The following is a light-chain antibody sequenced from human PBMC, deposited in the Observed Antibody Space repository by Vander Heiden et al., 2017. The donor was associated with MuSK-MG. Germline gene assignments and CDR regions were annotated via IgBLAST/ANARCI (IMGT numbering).Light chain of an antibody. Sequence: DIQMTQSPSSLSASVGDRVTITCRASQDIRNDLGWYQQEPGKAPKRLIYAASGLQGGVPSRFSGSGSGTEFTLTISSLQPEDFATYYCRQDNSYPLTFGGGTKVEIK. CDR2: AAS. V-gene: IGKV1-17*01. CDR1: QDIRND. CDR3: RQDNSYPLT. J-gene: IGKJ4*01.